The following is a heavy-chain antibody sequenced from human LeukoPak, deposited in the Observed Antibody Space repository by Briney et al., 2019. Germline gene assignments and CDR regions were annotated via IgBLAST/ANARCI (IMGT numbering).Heavy chain of an antibody. D-gene: IGHD3-9*01. V-gene: IGHV4-39*01. CDR3: TRGSYDVLTGYSTLGEY. J-gene: IGHJ4*02. CDR2: IYYSGST. Sequence: SETLSLTCTVSGGSLSSSSYYWGWVRQPPGKGLEWIGNIYYSGSTYYNPSLKSRLTISLDTSQRQFSLRLSSVTAADTALCYCTRGSYDVLTGYSTLGEYWGQGTLVTVSS. CDR1: GGSLSSSSYY.